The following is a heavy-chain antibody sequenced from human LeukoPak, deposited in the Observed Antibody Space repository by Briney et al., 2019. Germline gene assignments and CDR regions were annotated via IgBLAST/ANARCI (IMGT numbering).Heavy chain of an antibody. CDR1: GASLSSGSYY. D-gene: IGHD3-22*01. J-gene: IGHJ4*02. Sequence: PSQTLSLTCTVSGASLSSGSYYWSWIRQPAGKGLEWIGRIYPSGSTNYNPSLKSRVTMSVDTSKNQFSLKLSSVTAADTAVYYCARGPNYDSTYDYWGQGTLVTVSS. CDR2: IYPSGST. V-gene: IGHV4-61*02. CDR3: ARGPNYDSTYDY.